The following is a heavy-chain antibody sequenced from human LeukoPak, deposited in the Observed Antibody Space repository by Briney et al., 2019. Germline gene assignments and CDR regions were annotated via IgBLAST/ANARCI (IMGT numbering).Heavy chain of an antibody. Sequence: ASVKVSCKATGYTFTAYYIHWVRQAPGQGLEWMGWINPNSGGTNYAQKFQGRVTLTRETSITTAYMELSRPRSDDTAVYYCAKARGLYCSSTSCYDCDVWGKGTTVTVSS. CDR1: GYTFTAYY. J-gene: IGHJ6*04. CDR2: INPNSGGT. CDR3: AKARGLYCSSTSCYDCDV. V-gene: IGHV1-2*02. D-gene: IGHD2-2*01.